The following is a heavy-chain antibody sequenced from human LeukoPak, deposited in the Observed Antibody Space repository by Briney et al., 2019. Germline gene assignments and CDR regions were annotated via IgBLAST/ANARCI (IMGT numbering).Heavy chain of an antibody. Sequence: PSETLSLTCTVSGGSISSYYWSWIRQPPGKGLEWIGYIYYSGSTNYNPSLKSRVTISVDTSKNQFSLKLSSVTAADTAVYYCARLGSGGTKLTRVWFDPWGQGTLVTVSS. D-gene: IGHD2-15*01. V-gene: IGHV4-59*08. CDR2: IYYSGST. CDR1: GGSISSYY. J-gene: IGHJ5*02. CDR3: ARLGSGGTKLTRVWFDP.